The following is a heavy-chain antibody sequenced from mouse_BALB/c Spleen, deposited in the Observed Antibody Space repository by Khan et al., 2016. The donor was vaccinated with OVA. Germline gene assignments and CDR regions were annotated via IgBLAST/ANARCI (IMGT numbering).Heavy chain of an antibody. CDR2: IWSDGST. Sequence: QVQLKESGPGLVAPSQSLSITCTVSGFSLTSYGVHWVRQPPGKGLEWLVVIWSDGSTTYNSAIKSRLSISKDNSKSQVLLKMNSLQTDDSAMYSCARGGFYAMDYWGQGTSVTVSS. V-gene: IGHV2-6*02. CDR3: ARGGFYAMDY. J-gene: IGHJ4*01. CDR1: GFSLTSYG.